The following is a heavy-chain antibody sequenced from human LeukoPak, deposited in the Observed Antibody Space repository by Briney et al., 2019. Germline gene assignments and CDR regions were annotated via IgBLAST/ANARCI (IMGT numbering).Heavy chain of an antibody. V-gene: IGHV4-61*02. Sequence: PSETLSLTCTVSGGSISSGSYYWSWIRQPAGKGLEWIGRIYTSGSTNYNPSLKSRVTISVDTSKNQFSLKLSSVTAADTAVYYCARSNPLLRGVTSVTFDYWGQGTLVTVSS. CDR1: GGSISSGSYY. CDR2: IYTSGST. CDR3: ARSNPLLRGVTSVTFDY. J-gene: IGHJ4*02. D-gene: IGHD3-10*01.